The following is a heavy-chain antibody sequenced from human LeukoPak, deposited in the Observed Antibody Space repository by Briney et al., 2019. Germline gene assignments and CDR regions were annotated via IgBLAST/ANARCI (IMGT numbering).Heavy chain of an antibody. J-gene: IGHJ4*02. Sequence: QPGGSLRLSCTASGFTVSSNYMSWVRQAPGKGLEWVSVIYSGGSTYYADSVKGRFTISRDNSKNTLYLQMNSLRAEDTAVYYCIRSIAVAGNFDYWGQGTLVTVSS. CDR3: IRSIAVAGNFDY. V-gene: IGHV3-53*01. CDR2: IYSGGST. CDR1: GFTVSSNY. D-gene: IGHD6-19*01.